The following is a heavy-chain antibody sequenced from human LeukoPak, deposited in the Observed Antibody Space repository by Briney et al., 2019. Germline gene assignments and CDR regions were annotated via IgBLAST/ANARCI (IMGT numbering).Heavy chain of an antibody. J-gene: IGHJ4*02. D-gene: IGHD4-23*01. CDR1: GGSISSSSYY. Sequence: SETLSLTCTVSGGSISSSSYYWGWIRQPPGKGLEWIGSIYYSGSTYYNPSLKSRVTISVDTSKNQFSLKLSSVTAADTAVYYCARLVNSYFDYWGQGTLVTVSS. V-gene: IGHV4-39*01. CDR2: IYYSGST. CDR3: ARLVNSYFDY.